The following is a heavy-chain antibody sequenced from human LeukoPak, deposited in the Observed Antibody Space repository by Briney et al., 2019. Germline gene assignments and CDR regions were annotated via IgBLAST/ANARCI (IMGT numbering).Heavy chain of an antibody. CDR1: GFTFSSYS. J-gene: IGHJ4*02. V-gene: IGHV3-21*01. CDR2: ISSSSSYI. Sequence: GGSLRLSCAASGFTFSSYSMNWVRQAPGKGLEWVSSISSSSSYIYYADSVKGRFTISRDNAKNSLYLQMNSLRAEDTAVYYCAREGTSPGDSCFDYWGQGTLVTVSS. CDR3: AREGTSPGDSCFDY. D-gene: IGHD1-14*01.